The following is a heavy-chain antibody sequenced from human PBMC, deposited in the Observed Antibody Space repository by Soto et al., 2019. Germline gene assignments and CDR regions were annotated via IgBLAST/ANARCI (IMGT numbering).Heavy chain of an antibody. Sequence: EVQVVESGGGLVKPGGSLRLSCAASGFTFSSYSINWVRQAPGKGLEWVSSISGSGSDIYYADSVKGRFTISRDNAKNSLYLQMNSLRAEATAVYYCARAGAYDSIWGTYRADWFDPWGQGTLVTVSS. D-gene: IGHD3-16*02. CDR1: GFTFSSYS. J-gene: IGHJ5*02. CDR3: ARAGAYDSIWGTYRADWFDP. CDR2: ISGSGSDI. V-gene: IGHV3-21*01.